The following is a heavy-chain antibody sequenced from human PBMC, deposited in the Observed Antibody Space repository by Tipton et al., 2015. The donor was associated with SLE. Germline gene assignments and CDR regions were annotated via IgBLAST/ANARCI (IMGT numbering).Heavy chain of an antibody. CDR1: GGSISSYY. V-gene: IGHV4-34*01. CDR3: ASQLRALFDY. D-gene: IGHD1-1*01. CDR2: INHSGST. J-gene: IGHJ4*02. Sequence: TLSLTCTVSGGSISSYYWSWIRQPPGKGLEWIGEINHSGSTNYNPSLKSRVTISVDTSKNQFSLKLSSVTAADTAVYYCASQLRALFDYWGQGNLVTVSS.